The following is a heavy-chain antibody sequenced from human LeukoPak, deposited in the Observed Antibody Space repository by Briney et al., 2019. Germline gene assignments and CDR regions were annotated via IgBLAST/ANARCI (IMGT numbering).Heavy chain of an antibody. CDR3: ARAGPVKWNYYYMDV. CDR1: GFSISNGYF. V-gene: IGHV4-38-2*01. J-gene: IGHJ6*03. CDR2: IYHSGMT. D-gene: IGHD1-26*01. Sequence: SETLSLTCDVSGFSISNGYFRAWIRQSPGKGLEWIGSIYHSGMTYYNPSLKSQFSIEVDTSKNQFSLKMRSATAADTAVYFCARAGPVKWNYYYMDVWGKGTTVTVSS.